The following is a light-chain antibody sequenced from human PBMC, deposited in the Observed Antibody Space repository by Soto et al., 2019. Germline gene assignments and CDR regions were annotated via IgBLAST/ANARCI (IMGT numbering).Light chain of an antibody. V-gene: IGKV3-20*01. J-gene: IGKJ4*01. CDR2: GAS. CDR1: QSVSNY. Sequence: IVLTQSPATLSLSPGERATLSCRASQSVSNYLAWYQQKPGQAPRLLIYGASSRATGIPDRFSGSGSGTDFTLTISRLEPEDFAVYHCQQYSSSPLTFGGGTKVDIK. CDR3: QQYSSSPLT.